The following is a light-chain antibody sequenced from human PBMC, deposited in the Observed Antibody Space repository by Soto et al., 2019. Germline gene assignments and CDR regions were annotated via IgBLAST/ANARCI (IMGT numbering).Light chain of an antibody. J-gene: IGKJ2*01. Sequence: EIVLTQSPATLSLSPGERATLSCRASQSVSSSLAWYQQKPGQAPRLLIFDASNRATGIPNRFSGSGSGTDFTLSISSLEPEDLAVYFCQPHGNWYTFGQGTKLKI. V-gene: IGKV3-11*01. CDR1: QSVSSS. CDR2: DAS. CDR3: QPHGNWYT.